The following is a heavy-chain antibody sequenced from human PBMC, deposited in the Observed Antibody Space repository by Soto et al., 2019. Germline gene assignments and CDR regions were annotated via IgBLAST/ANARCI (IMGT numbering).Heavy chain of an antibody. J-gene: IGHJ5*02. CDR1: GGSINSGGYY. Sequence: PSETLSLTXSVSGGSINSGGYYRSWIRQHPGKGLEWIGSISDRGTAYYNPSLRSRISISIHTSKNQFSLKVRSVTAADAAVFYCARGRTFYAPWGQGTLVTVSP. CDR2: ISDRGTA. V-gene: IGHV4-31*02. CDR3: ARGRTFYAP. D-gene: IGHD2-2*01.